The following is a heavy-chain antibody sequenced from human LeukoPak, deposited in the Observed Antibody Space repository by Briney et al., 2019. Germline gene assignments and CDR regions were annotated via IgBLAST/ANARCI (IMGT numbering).Heavy chain of an antibody. CDR3: ARDGGGYCSSTSCLVDYYYYYYMDV. Sequence: GGSLRLSCAASGFTFSSYWMSWVRQAPGKGLEWVANVKQDGSEKYYVDSVKGRFTISRDNAKNSLYLQMNSLRAEDTAVYYCARDGGGYCSSTSCLVDYYYYYYMDVWGKGTTVTVSS. J-gene: IGHJ6*03. CDR1: GFTFSSYW. CDR2: VKQDGSEK. V-gene: IGHV3-7*01. D-gene: IGHD2-2*01.